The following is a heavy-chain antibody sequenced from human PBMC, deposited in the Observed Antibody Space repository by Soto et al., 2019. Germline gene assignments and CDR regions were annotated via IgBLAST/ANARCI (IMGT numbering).Heavy chain of an antibody. CDR2: IYYSGST. Sequence: PSETLSLTCTVSGGSISSGGYYWSWIRQHPGKGLEWIGYIYYSGSTYYNPSLKSRVTISVDTSKNQFSLKLSSVTAADTAVYYCSRDHGTIFGWDFLLHGMEGWGQGTQVTVYS. D-gene: IGHD3-3*01. CDR3: SRDHGTIFGWDFLLHGMEG. J-gene: IGHJ6*02. CDR1: GGSISSGGYY. V-gene: IGHV4-31*03.